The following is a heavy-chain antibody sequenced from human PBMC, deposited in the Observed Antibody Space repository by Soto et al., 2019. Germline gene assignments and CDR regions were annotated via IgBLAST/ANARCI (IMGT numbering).Heavy chain of an antibody. J-gene: IGHJ3*02. Sequence: QVQLVQSGAEVKKPGASVKVSCKASGYTFTGYYMHWVRQAPGQGLEWMGWINPNSGGTNYAQKFQGRVTMTRDTSISTAYMELSRLRSDDTAVYYCARFTIFGVVRHVFDIWGQGTMVTVSS. CDR2: INPNSGGT. V-gene: IGHV1-2*02. CDR3: ARFTIFGVVRHVFDI. CDR1: GYTFTGYY. D-gene: IGHD3-3*01.